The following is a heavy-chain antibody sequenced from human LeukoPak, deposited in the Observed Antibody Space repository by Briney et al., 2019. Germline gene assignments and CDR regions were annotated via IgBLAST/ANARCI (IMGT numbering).Heavy chain of an antibody. V-gene: IGHV1-2*02. CDR1: GYTFIDYY. D-gene: IGHD1-26*01. CDR2: INSRSGDT. J-gene: IGHJ6*02. CDR3: ARLIPPIVGATYYYYYGMDV. Sequence: ASVKVSCKASGYTFIDYYMHWVRQAPGQGLEWMGWINSRSGDTNYAQKFQGRVTMTRDTSISTAYMELRWLISDDTAVYYCARLIPPIVGATYYYYYGMDVWGQGTTVTVSS.